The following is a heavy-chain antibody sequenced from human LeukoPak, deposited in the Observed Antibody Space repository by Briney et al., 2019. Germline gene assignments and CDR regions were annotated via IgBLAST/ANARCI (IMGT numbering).Heavy chain of an antibody. CDR2: INPNSGGT. D-gene: IGHD6-6*01. J-gene: IGHJ4*02. Sequence: ASVKVSCKASGYTFTGYYMHWVRQAPGQGLEWMGRINPNSGGTNYAQKFQGRVTMTRDMSISTACMELSRLRSDDTAVYYCARWSYGYSSSSSPLLDYWGQGTLVTVSS. CDR3: ARWSYGYSSSSSPLLDY. CDR1: GYTFTGYY. V-gene: IGHV1-2*06.